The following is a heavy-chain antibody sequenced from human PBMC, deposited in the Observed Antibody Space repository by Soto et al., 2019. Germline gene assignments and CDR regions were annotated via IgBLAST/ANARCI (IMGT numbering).Heavy chain of an antibody. Sequence: ASVKVSCKASGYTFTGYYMHWVRQAPGQGLEWMGWINPNSGGTNYAQKFQSRVTMTRDTSISTAYMELSRLRSDDTAVYYCARDPSITMVRGVIITRNYYGMDVWGQGTTVTVS. J-gene: IGHJ6*02. CDR3: ARDPSITMVRGVIITRNYYGMDV. CDR2: INPNSGGT. D-gene: IGHD3-10*01. CDR1: GYTFTGYY. V-gene: IGHV1-2*02.